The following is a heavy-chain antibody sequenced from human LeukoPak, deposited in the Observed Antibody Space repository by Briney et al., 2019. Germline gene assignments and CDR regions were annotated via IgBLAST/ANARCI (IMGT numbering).Heavy chain of an antibody. CDR1: GFTFSSYG. Sequence: PGRSLRLSCAASGFTFSSYGMHWVRQAPGKGLEWVAVISCDGSNEYYADSVKGRFTISRDNAKNSLYLQMNSLRVEDTAVYYCARKGYSGSYNWFDPWGQGTLVTVSS. J-gene: IGHJ5*02. V-gene: IGHV3-30*03. CDR2: ISCDGSNE. D-gene: IGHD1-26*01. CDR3: ARKGYSGSYNWFDP.